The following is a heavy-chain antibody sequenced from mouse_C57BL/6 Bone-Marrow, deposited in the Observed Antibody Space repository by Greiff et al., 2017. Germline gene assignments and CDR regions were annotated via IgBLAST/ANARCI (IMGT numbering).Heavy chain of an antibody. J-gene: IGHJ3*01. CDR1: GYSFTGYY. V-gene: IGHV1-42*01. Sequence: EVPLQQSGPELVKPGASVKISCKASGYSFTGYYMNWVKQSPEKSLEWIGEINPSTGGTTYNQKFKAKATLTVDKSSSTAYMQLKSLTSEDSAVYYCARGGSPWFAYWGQGTLVTVSA. CDR2: INPSTGGT. CDR3: ARGGSPWFAY.